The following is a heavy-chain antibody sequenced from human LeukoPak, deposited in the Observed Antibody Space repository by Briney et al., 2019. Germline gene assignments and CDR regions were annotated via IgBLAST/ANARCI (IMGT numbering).Heavy chain of an antibody. D-gene: IGHD1-26*01. Sequence: PGGSLRLSCAASGFTFSSYSMNWVRQAPGKGLEWVSSISSSSSYICYADSVKGRFIISRDNAKNSLYLQMNSLRAEDTAVYYCARGAYSGYFDYWGQGTLVTVSS. J-gene: IGHJ4*02. CDR1: GFTFSSYS. CDR2: ISSSSSYI. V-gene: IGHV3-21*01. CDR3: ARGAYSGYFDY.